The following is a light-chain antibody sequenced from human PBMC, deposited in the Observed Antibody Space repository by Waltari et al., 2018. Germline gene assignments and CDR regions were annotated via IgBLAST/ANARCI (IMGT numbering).Light chain of an antibody. J-gene: IGKJ4*01. CDR1: QGITNF. CDR2: DAS. Sequence: DIQMTQSPSSLSASVGDRVTITCQASQGITNFLNWYQQKPGTAPKVLIYDASRLERGVPSRFSGSGSGTDFTFTITSLQPEDVATYYCQQYHNLPRTFSGGTKVEIK. CDR3: QQYHNLPRT. V-gene: IGKV1-33*01.